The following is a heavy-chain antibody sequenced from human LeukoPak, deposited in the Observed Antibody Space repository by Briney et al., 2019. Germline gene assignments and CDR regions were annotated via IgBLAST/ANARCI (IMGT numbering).Heavy chain of an antibody. Sequence: GGSLRLSCAASGFTFSSYGMHWVRQAPGKGLDWVAVISYDGSNKDYADSVKGRLTISRDNSKNTLYLQMNSPRPEDTAVYYCAKAAVATTYGGFDYWGQGTLVTVSS. J-gene: IGHJ4*02. CDR1: GFTFSSYG. CDR2: ISYDGSNK. V-gene: IGHV3-30*18. CDR3: AKAAVATTYGGFDY. D-gene: IGHD5-12*01.